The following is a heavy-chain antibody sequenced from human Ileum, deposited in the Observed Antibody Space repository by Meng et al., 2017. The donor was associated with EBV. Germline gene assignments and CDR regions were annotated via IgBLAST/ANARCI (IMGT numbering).Heavy chain of an antibody. D-gene: IGHD2-8*02. CDR2: IHHSGST. J-gene: IGHJ4*02. CDR1: GGSISRSNFY. V-gene: IGHV4-39*07. Sequence: QLRGSGPGLGKPAETLSLMCSVSGGSISRSNFYWGWVRQTPGKGLEWIASIHHSGSTYYNPSLRSRVTMSVDTSKNQFSLRLTSVTAADTALYFCTRECIDTTGAYERSDYWGQGSLVTVSS. CDR3: TRECIDTTGAYERSDY.